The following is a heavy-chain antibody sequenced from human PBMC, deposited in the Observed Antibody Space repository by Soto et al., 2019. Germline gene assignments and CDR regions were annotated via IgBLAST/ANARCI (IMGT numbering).Heavy chain of an antibody. CDR1: GGSISSGGYY. CDR3: ARGDSSGLGRWYFDY. J-gene: IGHJ4*02. V-gene: IGHV4-31*03. CDR2: IYYSGST. D-gene: IGHD3-22*01. Sequence: KASETLSLTCTVSGGSISSGGYYWSWIRQHPGKGLEWIGYIYYSGSTYYNPSLKSRVTISVDTSKNQFSLKLSSATAADTAVYYCARGDSSGLGRWYFDYWGQGTLVTVSS.